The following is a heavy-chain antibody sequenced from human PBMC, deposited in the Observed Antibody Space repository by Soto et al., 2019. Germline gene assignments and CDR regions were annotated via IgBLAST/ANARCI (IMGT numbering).Heavy chain of an antibody. V-gene: IGHV1-8*01. D-gene: IGHD2-2*01. CDR3: ARIPAANFIRHYYYYMDV. J-gene: IGHJ6*03. CDR1: GYTFTSYD. CDR2: MNPNSGNT. Sequence: ASVKVSCKASGYTFTSYDINWVRQATGQGLEWMGWMNPNSGNTGYAQKFQGRVTTTRNTSISTAYVELSSLRSEDTAVYYCARIPAANFIRHYYYYMDVWGKGTTVTVSS.